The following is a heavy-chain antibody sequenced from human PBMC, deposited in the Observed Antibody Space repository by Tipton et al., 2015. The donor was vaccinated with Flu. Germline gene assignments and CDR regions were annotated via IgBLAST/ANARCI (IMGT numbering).Heavy chain of an antibody. Sequence: TLSLTCSLSGDSIGSDYYWGWIRQAPGKGLEWIGCISHSGRTYYNPSLKSRVTISVDTAKNQFSQRLSSVTAADTAVYYCARSTYYYGSGSSDYWGQGTLVTVSS. J-gene: IGHJ4*02. CDR1: GDSIGSDYY. V-gene: IGHV4-38-2*01. CDR3: ARSTYYYGSGSSDY. CDR2: ISHSGRT. D-gene: IGHD3-10*01.